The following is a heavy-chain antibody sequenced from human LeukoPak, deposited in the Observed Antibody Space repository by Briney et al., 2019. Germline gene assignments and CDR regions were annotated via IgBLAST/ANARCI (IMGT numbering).Heavy chain of an antibody. CDR3: AYGSGSYPFDY. D-gene: IGHD3-10*01. Sequence: GASVKVSCKASGYTFTGYYMHWVRQAPGQGLEWMGWINPNSGGTNYAQKFQGRVTMTRDTSISTAYMELSSVTAADTAVYYCAYGSGSYPFDYWGQGTLVTVSS. CDR1: GYTFTGYY. V-gene: IGHV1-2*02. CDR2: INPNSGGT. J-gene: IGHJ4*02.